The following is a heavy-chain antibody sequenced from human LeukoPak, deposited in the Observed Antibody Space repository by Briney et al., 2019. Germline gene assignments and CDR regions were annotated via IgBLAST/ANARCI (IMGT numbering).Heavy chain of an antibody. D-gene: IGHD2-15*01. Sequence: GGSLRLSCAASGFTFSSYGMHWVRQAPGKGLGWVAFIRYDGSNKYYADSVKGRFTISRDNFKNTLYLQMNSLRAEDTAVYYCAKAPYCSGGSCYDDYWGQGTLVTVSS. CDR3: AKAPYCSGGSCYDDY. V-gene: IGHV3-30*02. J-gene: IGHJ4*02. CDR1: GFTFSSYG. CDR2: IRYDGSNK.